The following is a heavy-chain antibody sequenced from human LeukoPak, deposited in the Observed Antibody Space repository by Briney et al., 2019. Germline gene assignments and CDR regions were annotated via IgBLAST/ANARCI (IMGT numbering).Heavy chain of an antibody. V-gene: IGHV1-69*05. J-gene: IGHJ6*03. CDR1: GGTFSSYA. D-gene: IGHD6-13*01. Sequence: ASVKVSCKASGGTFSSYAISWVRQAPGQGLEWMGGIIPIFGTANYAQKFQGRVTITTDESTSTAYMELSSLRSEDTAVYYCATFDVAYSSSSWRGWDYYYYYYMDVWGKGTTVTVSS. CDR2: IIPIFGTA. CDR3: ATFDVAYSSSSWRGWDYYYYYYMDV.